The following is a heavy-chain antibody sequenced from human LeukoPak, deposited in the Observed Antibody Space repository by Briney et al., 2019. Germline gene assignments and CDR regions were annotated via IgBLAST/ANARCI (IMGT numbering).Heavy chain of an antibody. J-gene: IGHJ4*02. D-gene: IGHD1-7*01. CDR1: GGSISSGGYY. CDR2: IYYSGST. CDR3: ARKNWNSGYFDY. V-gene: IGHV4-31*03. Sequence: SETLSLTCTVSGGSISSGGYYWSWIRQHPGKGLEWIGYIYYSGSTYYNPSLKSRVTISVDTSKNQFSLKLSSVTAADTAFYYCARKNWNSGYFDYWGQGTLVTVSS.